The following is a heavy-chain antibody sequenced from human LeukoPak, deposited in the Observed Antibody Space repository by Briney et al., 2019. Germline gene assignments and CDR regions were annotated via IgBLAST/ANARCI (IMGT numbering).Heavy chain of an antibody. CDR3: ARHGTSGTNLNWFDP. Sequence: SETLSLTCTVSGGSISSFYWSWIRQPPGKGLEWIGYIYYSGSTNYNPSLKSRVAISVDTSKNQFSLKLSSVTAADTAVYYCARHGTSGTNLNWFDPWGQGTLVTVSS. CDR1: GGSISSFY. D-gene: IGHD1-1*01. CDR2: IYYSGST. V-gene: IGHV4-59*01. J-gene: IGHJ5*02.